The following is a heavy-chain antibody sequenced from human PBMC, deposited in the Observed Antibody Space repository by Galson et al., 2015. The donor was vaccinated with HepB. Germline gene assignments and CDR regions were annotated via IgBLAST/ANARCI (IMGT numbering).Heavy chain of an antibody. V-gene: IGHV3-15*07. Sequence: SLRLSCAASSFTFGYAWMNWVRPAPGKGLEWVGRIKSKADGGTIDYAAPLKGRFTISRDDSTNTLYLQVHSLKIEDTAVYYCTTDSSKRLPRYWGQGTLVTVSS. CDR3: TTDSSKRLPRY. J-gene: IGHJ4*02. CDR1: SFTFGYAW. CDR2: IKSKADGGTI.